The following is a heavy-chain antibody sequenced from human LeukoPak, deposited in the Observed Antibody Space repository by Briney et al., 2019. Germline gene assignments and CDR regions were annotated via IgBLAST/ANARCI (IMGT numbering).Heavy chain of an antibody. CDR2: SRDKANNYVP. J-gene: IGHJ4*02. CDR3: ATAASRSQNDF. Sequence: GGSLRLSCAASGFSISGHYMDWVRQAPGKGLEWVGRSRDKANNYVPEYAASVKDRFSISRDESKNSVYLQMNRLESEDTALYYCATAASRSQNDFWGQGTPVTVSS. CDR1: GFSISGHY. V-gene: IGHV3-72*01.